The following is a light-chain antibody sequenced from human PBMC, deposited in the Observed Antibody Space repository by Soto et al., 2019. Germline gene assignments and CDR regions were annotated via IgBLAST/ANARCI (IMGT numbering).Light chain of an antibody. CDR2: KAS. CDR1: QTISSW. Sequence: DIQMTQSPSTLSGSVGDRVTITCRASQTISSWLAWYQQKPGKAPKLLIYKASTLKSGVPSRFSGSGSGTEFTLTISSLQPDDFATYYCQKYNSAYGTFGQGTKVDIK. V-gene: IGKV1-5*03. CDR3: QKYNSAYGT. J-gene: IGKJ1*01.